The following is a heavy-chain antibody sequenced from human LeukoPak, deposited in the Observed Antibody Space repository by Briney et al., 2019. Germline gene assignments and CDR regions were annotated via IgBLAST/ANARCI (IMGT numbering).Heavy chain of an antibody. CDR2: ISSSGSTI. D-gene: IGHD3-16*01. Sequence: AGGSLRLSCAASGFTFSDYYMSWIRQAPGKGLEWVSYISSSGSTIYYADSVKGRFTISRDNAKNSLYLQMNSLRAEDTAVYHCASFSGGSRTLDVWGQGTTVTVSS. CDR1: GFTFSDYY. V-gene: IGHV3-11*01. CDR3: ASFSGGSRTLDV. J-gene: IGHJ6*02.